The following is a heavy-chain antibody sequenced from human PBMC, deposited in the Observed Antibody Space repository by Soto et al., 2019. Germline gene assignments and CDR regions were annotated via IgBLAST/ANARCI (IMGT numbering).Heavy chain of an antibody. V-gene: IGHV3-21*06. CDR3: DPGSSSY. CDR2: ISSTTNYI. CDR1: VFTFTRYS. J-gene: IGHJ4*02. D-gene: IGHD3-10*01. Sequence: PGGSLRLSCASSVFTFTRYSMNWVRQAPGKGLEWVSSISSTTNYIYYGDSMKGRFTISRDNAKNSLYLGMNSLRAEDTAVYYYDPGSSSYWGQGTLVTVSS.